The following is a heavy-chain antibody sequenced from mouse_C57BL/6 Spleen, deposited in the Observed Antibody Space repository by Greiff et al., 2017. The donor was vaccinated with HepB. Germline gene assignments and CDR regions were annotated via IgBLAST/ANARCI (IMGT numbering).Heavy chain of an antibody. CDR1: GYTFTSYT. Sequence: VKLQQSGAELARPGASVKMSCKASGYTFTSYTMHWVKQRPGQGLEWIGYINPSSGYTKYNQKFKDKATLTADKSSSTAYMQLSSLTSEDSAVYYCAKTGGVTTGTFDYWGQGTTLTVSS. CDR2: INPSSGYT. J-gene: IGHJ2*01. D-gene: IGHD4-1*02. CDR3: AKTGGVTTGTFDY. V-gene: IGHV1-4*01.